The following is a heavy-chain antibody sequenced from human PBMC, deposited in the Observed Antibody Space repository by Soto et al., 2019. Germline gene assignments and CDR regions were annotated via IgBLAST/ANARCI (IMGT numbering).Heavy chain of an antibody. D-gene: IGHD2-2*01. CDR1: GGTFSSYA. J-gene: IGHJ6*02. CDR2: IIPISDTT. Sequence: QVQLVQSGAEVKKPGSSVKVSCKASGGTFSSYAISWVRQAPGQGLEWRGGIIPISDTTNYAQKFQGRVTITGDESTSTAYMELSSLRSEDTAVYYCARSQGSSTSLEIYYYYYYGMDVWGQGTTVTVSS. CDR3: ARSQGSSTSLEIYYYYYYGMDV. V-gene: IGHV1-69*01.